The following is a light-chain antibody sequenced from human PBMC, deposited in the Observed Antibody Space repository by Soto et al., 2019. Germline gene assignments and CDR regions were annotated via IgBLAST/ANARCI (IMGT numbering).Light chain of an antibody. J-gene: IGLJ1*01. V-gene: IGLV2-14*01. CDR1: SSDVSGYNY. CDR3: NSYTSKSTGV. CDR2: EVS. Sequence: QSVLTQPASVSGSPGQSITISCTGTSSDVSGYNYVSWYQQHPGKAPKLIIYEVSNRPSGVSNRFSGSKSGNTASLTISGLQAEDEADYYCNSYTSKSTGVFGTGTKLTVL.